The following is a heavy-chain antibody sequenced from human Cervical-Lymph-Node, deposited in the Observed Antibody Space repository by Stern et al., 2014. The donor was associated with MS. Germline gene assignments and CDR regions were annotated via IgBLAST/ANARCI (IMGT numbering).Heavy chain of an antibody. CDR3: ARDGYGSGTYGWFDP. V-gene: IGHV4-59*02. J-gene: IGHJ5*02. D-gene: IGHD3-10*01. CDR1: GDSVSTNY. CDR2: ILYSGST. Sequence: QLQLQESGPRLVKPSETLSLTCNVSGDSVSTNYWSWIRQAPGKGLEWIGHILYSGSTDYNPSLKSRVTISVDTSKNQFSLKLTSVTAEDTAVYYCARDGYGSGTYGWFDPWGQGTLVTVSS.